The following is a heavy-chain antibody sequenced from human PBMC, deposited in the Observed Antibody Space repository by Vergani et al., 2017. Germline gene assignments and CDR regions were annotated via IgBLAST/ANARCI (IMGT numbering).Heavy chain of an antibody. CDR2: IFHSGST. Sequence: QVQLQESGSGLVKPSQTLSLTCTVSGDSINSGHYSWNWIRQSPSKGLEWIGYIFHSGSTYYNPSLETRVTISIDKSKTQFSLTLSSSIAADTTVYYCARSPLRRNYFWDFDLWGRGTLVTVSS. CDR3: ARSPLRRNYFWDFDL. J-gene: IGHJ2*01. D-gene: IGHD1-7*01. CDR1: GDSINSGHYS. V-gene: IGHV4-30-2*06.